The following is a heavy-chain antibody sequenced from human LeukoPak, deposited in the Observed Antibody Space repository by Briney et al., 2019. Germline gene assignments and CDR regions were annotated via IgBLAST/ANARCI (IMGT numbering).Heavy chain of an antibody. Sequence: SETLSLTCTVSGGSISNYYWSWLRQPAGKGLEWIGRMYPSGSTKYNPSLKSRVIISVDNSKNLLSLKLTSVTAADTAVYFCARHHYGLGSYKSYFDHWGQGTQVTVSS. D-gene: IGHD3-10*01. CDR2: MYPSGST. V-gene: IGHV4-4*07. CDR3: ARHHYGLGSYKSYFDH. CDR1: GGSISNYY. J-gene: IGHJ4*02.